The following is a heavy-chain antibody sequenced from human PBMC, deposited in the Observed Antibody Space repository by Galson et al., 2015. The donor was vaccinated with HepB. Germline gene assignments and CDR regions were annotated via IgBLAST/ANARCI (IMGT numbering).Heavy chain of an antibody. CDR2: ISYDGNNK. D-gene: IGHD4-17*01. J-gene: IGHJ4*02. Sequence: SLRLSCAISGFTLSNYAVHWVRQAPGKGLEWVTLISYDGNNKYYADSVKGRFPISRDNSKSTLFLQMNSLKTEDTAVYYCARDAKDYFGYYGFDYWGRGTLVTVSS. V-gene: IGHV3-30-3*01. CDR1: GFTLSNYA. CDR3: ARDAKDYFGYYGFDY.